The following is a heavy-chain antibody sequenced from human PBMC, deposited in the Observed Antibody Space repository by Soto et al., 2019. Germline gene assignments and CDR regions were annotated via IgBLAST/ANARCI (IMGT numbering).Heavy chain of an antibody. V-gene: IGHV3-21*01. CDR3: ARDQISIVATSNTDY. CDR1: GFTFSSYG. D-gene: IGHD5-12*01. J-gene: IGHJ4*02. Sequence: GGSLRLSCAASGFTFSSYGMHWVRQAPGKGLEWVSSISSSSSYIYYADSVKGRFTISRDNAKNSLYLQMNSLRAEDTAVYYCARDQISIVATSNTDYWGQGTLVTVSS. CDR2: ISSSSSYI.